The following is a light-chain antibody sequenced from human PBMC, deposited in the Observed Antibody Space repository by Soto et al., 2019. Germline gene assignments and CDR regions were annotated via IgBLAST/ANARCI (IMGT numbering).Light chain of an antibody. CDR3: QQSYSTPLT. CDR2: AAS. CDR1: QSISSY. J-gene: IGKJ4*01. V-gene: IGKV1-39*01. Sequence: DIQMTQSPSSLSASVGDRVTITCRASQSISSYLNWYQQKPGKAPKLLIYAASSLQSGVTSRFSGSGSGTDFTLTISSLQPEDFATYYCQQSYSTPLTVGGGTQAEIK.